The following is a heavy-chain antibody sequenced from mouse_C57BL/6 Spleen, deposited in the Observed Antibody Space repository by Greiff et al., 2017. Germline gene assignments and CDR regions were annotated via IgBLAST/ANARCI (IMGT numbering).Heavy chain of an antibody. V-gene: IGHV14-4*01. CDR2: IVPENGDT. J-gene: IGHJ2*01. D-gene: IGHD2-10*02. CDR1: GFNIKDDY. CDR3: TTVYGLDY. Sequence: VQLQQSGAELVRPGASVKLSCTASGFNIKDDYMHWVKQRPEQGLEWIGWIVPENGDTEYASNFQGKVTITAHTSYNTAYLQLSSLTSEDTAVYYCTTVYGLDYWGQGTTLTVSS.